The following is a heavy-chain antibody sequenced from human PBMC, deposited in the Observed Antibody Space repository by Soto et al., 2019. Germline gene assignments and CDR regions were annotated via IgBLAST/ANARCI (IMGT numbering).Heavy chain of an antibody. V-gene: IGHV1-18*01. D-gene: IGHD2-2*01. CDR1: GYTFTSYG. J-gene: IGHJ6*02. CDR2: ISAYNGNT. CDR3: ARVDIVVVPAAMGEYYYYGMDV. Sequence: ASVKVSCKASGYTFTSYGISWVRQAPGQGLEWMGWISAYNGNTNYAQKLQGRVTMTTDTSTSTAYMELRSLRSDDTAVYYCARVDIVVVPAAMGEYYYYGMDVWGQGTTVTVSS.